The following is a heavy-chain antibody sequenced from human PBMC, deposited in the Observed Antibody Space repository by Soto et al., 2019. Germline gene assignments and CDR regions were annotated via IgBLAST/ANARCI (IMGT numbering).Heavy chain of an antibody. D-gene: IGHD2-15*01. J-gene: IGHJ1*01. Sequence: QVQLEQSGAEVKKPGASVKVSCKASGYIFTAYSMHWVRRGPGQGLQWMGVVNPSGGSTNYAQKFQGRITLTRDTSRNTFYMDLSSLTSEDTAVYYCAREENCSDGICYSEYFQRWGQGTLVTVSS. CDR3: AREENCSDGICYSEYFQR. CDR2: VNPSGGST. CDR1: GYIFTAYS. V-gene: IGHV1-46*01.